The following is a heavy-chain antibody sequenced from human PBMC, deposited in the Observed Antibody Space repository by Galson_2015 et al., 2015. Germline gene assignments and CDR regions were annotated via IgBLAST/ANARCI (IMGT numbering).Heavy chain of an antibody. Sequence: SLRLSCAASGFTFSSYGMHWVRQAPGKGLEWVAVISYDGSNKYYADSVKGRFTISRDNSKNTLYLQMNSLRAEDTAVYYCARDLVLAAAGPHLTDYGMDVWGQGTLVTVSS. D-gene: IGHD6-13*01. CDR2: ISYDGSNK. V-gene: IGHV3-30*03. CDR1: GFTFSSYG. CDR3: ARDLVLAAAGPHLTDYGMDV. J-gene: IGHJ6*02.